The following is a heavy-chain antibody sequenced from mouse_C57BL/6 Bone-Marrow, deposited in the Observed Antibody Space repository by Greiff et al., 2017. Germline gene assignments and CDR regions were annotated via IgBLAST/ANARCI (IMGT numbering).Heavy chain of an antibody. D-gene: IGHD1-1*01. CDR1: GFSLTSYG. CDR3: AKGYYGYYAMDY. CDR2: IWRGGST. Sequence: QVQLKESGPGLVQPSQSLSITCTVSGFSLTSYGVHWVRLSPGKGLEWLGVIWRGGSTDYNAAFMSRLSITKDNSKSQVFFKMNSLQADDTAIYYCAKGYYGYYAMDYWGQGTSVTVSS. J-gene: IGHJ4*01. V-gene: IGHV2-5*01.